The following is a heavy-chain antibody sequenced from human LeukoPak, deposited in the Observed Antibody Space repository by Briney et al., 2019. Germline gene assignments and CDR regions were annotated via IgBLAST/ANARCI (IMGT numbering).Heavy chain of an antibody. D-gene: IGHD3-10*01. V-gene: IGHV3-21*01. J-gene: IGHJ4*02. CDR2: ISSSSSYI. Sequence: PGGSLRLSCAASGFTFSSYAMSWVRQAPGKGLEWVSLISSSSSYIYYVDSVKGRFTISRDNAKNSLYLQMNSLRAEDTAVYYCAKVGVLAGSKYFDYWGQGTLVTVSS. CDR1: GFTFSSYA. CDR3: AKVGVLAGSKYFDY.